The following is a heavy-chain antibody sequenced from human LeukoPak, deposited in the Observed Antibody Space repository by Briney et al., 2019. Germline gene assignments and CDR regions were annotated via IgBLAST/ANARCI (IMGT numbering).Heavy chain of an antibody. CDR3: AGGGTSRNWFDP. CDR2: IIPIFGTA. Sequence: SVKVSCKASGGTFSSYAISWVRQAPGQGLEWMGGIIPIFGTANYAQKFQGRVTNTADESTSTAYMELSSLRSEDTAVYYCAGGGTSRNWFDPWGQGTLVTVSS. J-gene: IGHJ5*02. D-gene: IGHD2-8*01. V-gene: IGHV1-69*13. CDR1: GGTFSSYA.